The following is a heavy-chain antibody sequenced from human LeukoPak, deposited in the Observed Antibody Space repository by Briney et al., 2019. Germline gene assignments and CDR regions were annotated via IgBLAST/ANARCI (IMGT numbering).Heavy chain of an antibody. CDR3: ARDAVVAATGGIYYYYGMDV. J-gene: IGHJ6*04. CDR2: IWYDGSNK. V-gene: IGHV3-33*01. D-gene: IGHD2-15*01. Sequence: PGGSLRLSCAASGFTFSSYGTHWVRQAPGKGLEWVAVIWYDGSNKYYADSVKARFTISRDNSKNTLYLQMNSLRAEDTAVYYCARDAVVAATGGIYYYYGMDVWGKGTMVTVSS. CDR1: GFTFSSYG.